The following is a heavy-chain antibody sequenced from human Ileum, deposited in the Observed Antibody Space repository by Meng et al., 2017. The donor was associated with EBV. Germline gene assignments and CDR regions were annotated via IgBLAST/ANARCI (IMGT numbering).Heavy chain of an antibody. CDR3: VKSNWGSEDS. J-gene: IGHJ4*02. V-gene: IGHV3-74*03. Sequence: EVHLVESGGGLVQAGGSLRLSCAASGFTFSSYWMHWVRQAPGKGLVWVSNIKTDGSTSAYADSVKGRFTISRDNAKNTLYLQMNSLRVEDTAIYYCVKSNWGSEDSWGQGTLVTVSS. CDR1: GFTFSSYW. CDR2: IKTDGSTS. D-gene: IGHD7-27*01.